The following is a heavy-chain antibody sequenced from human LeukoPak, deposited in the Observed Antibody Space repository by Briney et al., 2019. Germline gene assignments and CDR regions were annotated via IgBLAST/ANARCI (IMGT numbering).Heavy chain of an antibody. J-gene: IGHJ2*01. CDR1: GFTVSSNY. CDR3: ARDYYDSSEGWYWYFDL. D-gene: IGHD3-22*01. Sequence: GGSLRLSCAASGFTVSSNYMSWVRQAPGKGLEWVSVIYSGGSTYYAGSVKGRFTISRDNSKNTLYLQMNSLRAEDTAVYYCARDYYDSSEGWYWYFDLWGRGTLVTVSS. V-gene: IGHV3-66*01. CDR2: IYSGGST.